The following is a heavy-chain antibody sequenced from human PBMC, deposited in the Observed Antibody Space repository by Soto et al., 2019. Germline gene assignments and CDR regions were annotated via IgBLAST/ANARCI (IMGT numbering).Heavy chain of an antibody. Sequence: EVQLLESGGGLVQPGGSLRLSCAASGFTFSSYGMSWVRQAPGKGLEWVSAISSSGGSAYYADSVKGRFTISRDNSKTTRYLQMNSLRAEDTAVYYCARGATSPSYWGQGTLVTVSS. V-gene: IGHV3-23*01. CDR2: ISSSGGSA. J-gene: IGHJ4*02. CDR3: ARGATSPSY. CDR1: GFTFSSYG.